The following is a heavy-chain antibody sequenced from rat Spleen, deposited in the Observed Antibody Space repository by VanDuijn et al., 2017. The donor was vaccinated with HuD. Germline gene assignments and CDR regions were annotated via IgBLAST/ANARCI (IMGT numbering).Heavy chain of an antibody. CDR1: GFTFSSFP. J-gene: IGHJ2*01. CDR3: ARRHYGYTDYFDY. Sequence: EVQLVESGGGLVQPGRSLKLSCAASGFTFSSFPMAWVRQAPKKGLEWVAYISSGGGGIYYPDSVKGRFTISRDIAKSTLSLQMDSLRSEDTATYYCARRHYGYTDYFDYWGQGVMVTVSS. D-gene: IGHD1-9*01. V-gene: IGHV5-25*01. CDR2: ISSGGGGI.